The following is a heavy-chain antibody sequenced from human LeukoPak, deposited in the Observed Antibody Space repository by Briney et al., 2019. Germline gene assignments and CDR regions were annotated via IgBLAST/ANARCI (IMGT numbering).Heavy chain of an antibody. CDR1: GGSISSDY. J-gene: IGHJ3*02. CDR2: IYYSGST. Sequence: SETLSLTCSVSGGSISSDYWSAIRQPPGKGLEWLGYIYYSGSTNYNPSLKSRVTIPVDTSKNQFSLKLSSVTAADTAVYYCARGRAARGAFDIWGQGTMVTVSS. CDR3: ARGRAARGAFDI. V-gene: IGHV4-59*01. D-gene: IGHD6-13*01.